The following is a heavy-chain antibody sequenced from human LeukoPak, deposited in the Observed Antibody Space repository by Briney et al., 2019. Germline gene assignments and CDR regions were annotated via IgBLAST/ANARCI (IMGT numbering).Heavy chain of an antibody. D-gene: IGHD5-12*01. V-gene: IGHV3-30*02. J-gene: IGHJ4*02. CDR1: GFTFSSYG. CDR3: AKDEYGGFDYFFHH. Sequence: QSGGSLRLSCAASGFTFSSYGMHWVRQAPGKGLEWVAFVRNDGGNEYYADSVEGRFTISRDNSKNTLYLQMHSLRPEDTAVYYCAKDEYGGFDYFFHHWGQGTLVTVSS. CDR2: VRNDGGNE.